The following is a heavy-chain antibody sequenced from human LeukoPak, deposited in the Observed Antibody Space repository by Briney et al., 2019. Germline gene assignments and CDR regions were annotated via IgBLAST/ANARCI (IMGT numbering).Heavy chain of an antibody. Sequence: PGGSLRLSCAGPGFTFSSHGVHWVRQAPGKGLEWVAVIWHDGSAEFYVDSVQGRFSISRDDSKNTVYLQMDRLRVEDTALYYCARDTTGGWSGYFDYWGQGTLVTVSS. D-gene: IGHD6-19*01. CDR1: GFTFSSHG. CDR2: IWHDGSAE. CDR3: ARDTTGGWSGYFDY. V-gene: IGHV3-33*01. J-gene: IGHJ4*02.